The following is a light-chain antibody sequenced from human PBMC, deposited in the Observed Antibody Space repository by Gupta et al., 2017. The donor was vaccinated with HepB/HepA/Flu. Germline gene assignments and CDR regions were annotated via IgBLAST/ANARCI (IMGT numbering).Light chain of an antibody. Sequence: EIVLTQSPGTLSLSPGERATLSCRASQSFTSSSLAWYQQKRGQAPRLLIFGASSRATGIPDRFSGSGSGTDFTLSISRLEPEDFAVYYCQQYGTSPITFGPGTKVDIK. J-gene: IGKJ3*01. CDR3: QQYGTSPIT. CDR1: QSFTSSS. CDR2: GAS. V-gene: IGKV3-20*01.